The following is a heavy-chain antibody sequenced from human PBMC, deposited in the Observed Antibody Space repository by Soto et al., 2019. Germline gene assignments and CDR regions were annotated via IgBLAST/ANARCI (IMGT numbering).Heavy chain of an antibody. J-gene: IGHJ4*02. Sequence: ASVKVSCKASGYTFTSYGISWVRQAPGQGLEWMGWISAYNGNTNYAQKLQGRVTMTTDTSTSTAYMELRSLRSDDTAVYYCARDPGSYGDCPCHYFDYWGQGTLVTVSS. CDR2: ISAYNGNT. V-gene: IGHV1-18*01. D-gene: IGHD4-17*01. CDR3: ARDPGSYGDCPCHYFDY. CDR1: GYTFTSYG.